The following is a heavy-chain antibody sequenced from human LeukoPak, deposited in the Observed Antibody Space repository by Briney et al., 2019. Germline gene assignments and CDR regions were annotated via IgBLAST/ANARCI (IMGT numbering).Heavy chain of an antibody. J-gene: IGHJ5*02. CDR3: ARLLGESTIYDL. Sequence: GGSLRLSCAASGFTFSSYSMSWVRQAPGKGLEWVANIKQDGSEKYYVDSVKGRFIISRDNAKNSLSLQMNSLRAEDTAVYYCARLLGESTIYDLWGQGTLVTVSS. V-gene: IGHV3-7*01. D-gene: IGHD3-16*01. CDR2: IKQDGSEK. CDR1: GFTFSSYS.